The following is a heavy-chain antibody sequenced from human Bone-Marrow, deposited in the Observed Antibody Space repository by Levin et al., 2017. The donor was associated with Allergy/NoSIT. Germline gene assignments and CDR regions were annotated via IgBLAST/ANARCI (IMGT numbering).Heavy chain of an antibody. CDR1: GFTFSSYA. CDR3: ARDLLGTVISLVDV. Sequence: GGSLRLSCAASGFTFSSYAMHWVRQAPGKGLEWVAVISYDGSNKYYADSVKGRFTISRDNSKNTLYLQMNSLRAEDTAVYYCARDLLGTVISLVDVWGQGTTVTVSS. J-gene: IGHJ6*02. D-gene: IGHD3-16*01. V-gene: IGHV3-30-3*01. CDR2: ISYDGSNK.